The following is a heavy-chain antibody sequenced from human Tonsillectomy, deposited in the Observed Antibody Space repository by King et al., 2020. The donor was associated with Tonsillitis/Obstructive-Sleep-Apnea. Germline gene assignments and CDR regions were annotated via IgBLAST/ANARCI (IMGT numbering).Heavy chain of an antibody. CDR3: ARDLDIVVVSADAFDI. CDR2: INHSGST. V-gene: IGHV4-34*01. Sequence: VQLKQWGAGLLKPSETLSLTCAVYGGSFSGYYWSWIRQPPGKGLEWIGEINHSGSTNYNPPLKSRVTISVDTSKNQFSLKLSSVTAADTAVYYCARDLDIVVVSADAFDIWGQGTMVTVSS. J-gene: IGHJ3*02. D-gene: IGHD2-15*01. CDR1: GGSFSGYY.